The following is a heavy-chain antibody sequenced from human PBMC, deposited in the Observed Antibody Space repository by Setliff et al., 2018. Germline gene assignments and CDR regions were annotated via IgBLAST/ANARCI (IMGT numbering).Heavy chain of an antibody. CDR3: AGRPQNTPMGPCDY. CDR1: GASINTANYY. Sequence: PSETLSLTCTVSGASINTANYYWGWIRQPAGKGLEWIGRTYTHAGENTYYNPSLGSRVTISVDTSKNQFSLMLTSVTAADTAIYYCAGRPQNTPMGPCDYWGQGTLVTVSS. V-gene: IGHV4-61*10. CDR2: THAGENT. J-gene: IGHJ4*02. D-gene: IGHD5-18*01.